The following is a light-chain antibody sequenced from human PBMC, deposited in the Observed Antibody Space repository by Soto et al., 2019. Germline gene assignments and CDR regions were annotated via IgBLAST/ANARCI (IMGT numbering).Light chain of an antibody. J-gene: IGKJ2*01. CDR1: QTISTY. V-gene: IGKV1-39*01. CDR2: AAS. CDR3: QQSHGIPYT. Sequence: DIQMTQSPPSLSASVGDRVTITCRASQTISTYLNWYQQKPGTAPKLLIYAASTLQIGVPSRFSGSGSGTDFTLTISSLQPEDFATYYCQQSHGIPYTFGQGTKVESK.